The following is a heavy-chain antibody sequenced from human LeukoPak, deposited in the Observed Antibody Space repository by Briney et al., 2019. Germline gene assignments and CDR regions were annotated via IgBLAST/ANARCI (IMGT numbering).Heavy chain of an antibody. D-gene: IGHD3-3*01. CDR1: GFTFNNYS. J-gene: IGHJ6*03. V-gene: IGHV3-20*04. CDR3: ARVGYDFRSDYYYYYMDV. CDR2: INWNGGST. Sequence: RPGGSLRLSCVASGFTFNNYSMNWVRQAPGKGLEWVSGINWNGGSTGYADSVKGRFTISRDNAKNSLYLQMNSLRAEDTALYYCARVGYDFRSDYYYYYMDVWGKGTTVTVSS.